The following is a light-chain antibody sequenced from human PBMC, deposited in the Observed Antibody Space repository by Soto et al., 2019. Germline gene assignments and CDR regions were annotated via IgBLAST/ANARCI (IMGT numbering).Light chain of an antibody. CDR2: DVT. V-gene: IGLV2-14*03. CDR3: SSYTTSDTIVV. CDR1: SSDIGNYNY. J-gene: IGLJ2*01. Sequence: QSALTQPAFVSGSPGQSITISCTGTSSDIGNYNYVSWYQQHPGKAPELIIYDVTNRPSGVSNRFSGSKSGNTASLTISGLQAEDEADYYCSSYTTSDTIVVFGGGTKLTVL.